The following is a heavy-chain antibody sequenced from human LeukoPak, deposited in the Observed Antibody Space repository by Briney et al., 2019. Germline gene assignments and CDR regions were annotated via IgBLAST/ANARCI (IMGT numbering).Heavy chain of an antibody. D-gene: IGHD2-2*01. CDR1: GGSFSGYY. V-gene: IGHV4-34*01. CDR2: INHSGST. CDR3: ARGLRYQLPSPYYY. J-gene: IGHJ4*02. Sequence: PSETLSLTCAVYGGSFSGYYWSWIRQPPGKGLEWIGEINHSGSTNYNPSLKSRVTISVDTSKNQFTLKLSSVTAADTAVYYCARGLRYQLPSPYYYWGQGTLVTVSS.